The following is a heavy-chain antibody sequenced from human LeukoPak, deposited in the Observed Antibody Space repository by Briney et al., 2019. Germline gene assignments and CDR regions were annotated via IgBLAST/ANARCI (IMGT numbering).Heavy chain of an antibody. D-gene: IGHD1-7*01. V-gene: IGHV4-61*02. CDR1: GGSISSGSYY. J-gene: IGHJ6*03. Sequence: SETLSLTCTVSGGSISSGSYYWSWIRQPAGKGLEWIGRIYTSGSTNYNPSLKSRVTISVDTSKNQFSLKLSSVTAADTAVYYCARDKRTTENKIYYYYMDVWGKGTTVTISS. CDR3: ARDKRTTENKIYYYYMDV. CDR2: IYTSGST.